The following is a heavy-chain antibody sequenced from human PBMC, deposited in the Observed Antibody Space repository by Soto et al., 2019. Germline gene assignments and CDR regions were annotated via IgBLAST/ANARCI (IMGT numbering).Heavy chain of an antibody. Sequence: PETLSLTCTVSGGSISSYYWSWIRQPPGKGLEWIGYIYYSGSTNYNPSLKSRVTISVDTSKNQFSLKLSSVTAADTAVYYCARGYTWGYYDSSGYFDYWGQGTLVTVSS. CDR1: GGSISSYY. J-gene: IGHJ4*02. CDR3: ARGYTWGYYDSSGYFDY. D-gene: IGHD3-22*01. CDR2: IYYSGST. V-gene: IGHV4-59*01.